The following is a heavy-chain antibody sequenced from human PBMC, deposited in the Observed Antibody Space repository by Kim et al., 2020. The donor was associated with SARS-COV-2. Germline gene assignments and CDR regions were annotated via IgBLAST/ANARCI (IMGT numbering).Heavy chain of an antibody. Sequence: ISYADPVRGRFTISRDNDTNSLFLQMNSLRAEDTAVYYCARGPNYSPFDYWGQGTLVTVSS. V-gene: IGHV3-48*03. D-gene: IGHD4-4*01. CDR3: ARGPNYSPFDY. CDR2: I. J-gene: IGHJ4*02.